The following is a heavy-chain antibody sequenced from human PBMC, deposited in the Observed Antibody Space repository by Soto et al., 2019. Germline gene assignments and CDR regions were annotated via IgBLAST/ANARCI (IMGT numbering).Heavy chain of an antibody. D-gene: IGHD3-22*01. CDR2: ISYDGSNK. V-gene: IGHV3-30-3*01. CDR3: ARGTYYDSSGYPAEFDY. Sequence: GGSLRLSCAASGFTFSSYAMHWVRQAPGKGLEWVAVISYDGSNKYYADSVKGRFTISRDNSKNTLYLQMNSLRAEDTAVYYCARGTYYDSSGYPAEFDYWGQGTLVTVSS. CDR1: GFTFSSYA. J-gene: IGHJ4*02.